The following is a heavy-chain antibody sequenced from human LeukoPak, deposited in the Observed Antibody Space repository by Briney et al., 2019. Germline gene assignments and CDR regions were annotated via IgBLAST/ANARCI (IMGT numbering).Heavy chain of an antibody. J-gene: IGHJ4*02. CDR1: GFSLSSYS. V-gene: IGHV3-48*04. CDR3: ARRVPNEVITDYFDY. D-gene: IGHD3-16*01. CDR2: IHSSGGII. Sequence: GGSLRLSCVASGFSLSSYSMNWVRQAPGKGLEWISFIHSSGGIIFYAESVKGRFTISRDNAKHSLFLQMNSLRAEDTAVYYCARRVPNEVITDYFDYWGPRTLVTVSS.